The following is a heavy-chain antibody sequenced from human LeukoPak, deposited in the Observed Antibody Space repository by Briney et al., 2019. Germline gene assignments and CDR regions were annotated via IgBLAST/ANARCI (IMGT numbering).Heavy chain of an antibody. D-gene: IGHD3-16*01. CDR2: MYSSGST. J-gene: IGHJ4*02. CDR1: GGSISSYY. V-gene: IGHV4-59*01. CDR3: ARSGGRYVYFDK. Sequence: PSETLSLTCTVSGGSISSYYWNWIRQPPGKGLEWIGYMYSSGSTNYNPSLKSRVTISLDTSKNQFSLNLTSVTAADTAVYYCARSGGRYVYFDKWGQGTLVTVSS.